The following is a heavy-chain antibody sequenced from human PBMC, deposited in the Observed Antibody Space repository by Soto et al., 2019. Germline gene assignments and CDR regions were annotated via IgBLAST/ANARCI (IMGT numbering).Heavy chain of an antibody. CDR2: MNPNSGNT. V-gene: IGHV1-8*01. CDR3: ARDSTHSAALNAFDI. J-gene: IGHJ3*02. Sequence: GASVKVSCKASGYTFTSYDINWVRQATGQGLEWMGWMNPNSGNTGYAQKFQGRVTMTRNTSMSTAYMELSSLRSEDTAVYYCARDSTHSAALNAFDIWGQGTMVTVSS. CDR1: GYTFTSYD. D-gene: IGHD6-13*01.